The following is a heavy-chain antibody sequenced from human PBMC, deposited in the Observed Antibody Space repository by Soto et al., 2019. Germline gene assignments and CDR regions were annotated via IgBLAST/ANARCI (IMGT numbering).Heavy chain of an antibody. J-gene: IGHJ4*02. V-gene: IGHV1-2*02. CDR1: GYKFTAYY. CDR2: INPGSGAT. Sequence: GASVKVSCKASGYKFTAYYMHWVRQAPGQGLEWMGWINPGSGATSYAQTFQGRVTMTRDTSINTVYMEVTSLRPDDTAVYYCARGAVVATISRFDYWGQGTLVTVSS. CDR3: ARGAVVATISRFDY. D-gene: IGHD5-12*01.